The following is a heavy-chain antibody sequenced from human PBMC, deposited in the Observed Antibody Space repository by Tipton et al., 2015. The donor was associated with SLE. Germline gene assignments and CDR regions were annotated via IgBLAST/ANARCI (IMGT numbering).Heavy chain of an antibody. CDR2: INHSGST. CDR1: GGSFSGYY. Sequence: GLVKPSETLSLTCAVYGGSFSGYYWSWIRQPPGKGLEWIGEINHSGSTNYNPSLKSRVTISIDTSKNQFSLKVSSVTAADTAVYYCAGGRYCSSTSCSYYFDYWGQGTLVTVSS. V-gene: IGHV4-34*01. J-gene: IGHJ4*02. CDR3: AGGRYCSSTSCSYYFDY. D-gene: IGHD2-2*01.